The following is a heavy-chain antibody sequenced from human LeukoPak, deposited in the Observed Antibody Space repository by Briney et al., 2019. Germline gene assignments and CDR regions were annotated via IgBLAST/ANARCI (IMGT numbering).Heavy chain of an antibody. J-gene: IGHJ4*02. D-gene: IGHD2-15*01. CDR2: ISYDETYI. CDR1: GFTFSIYA. CDR3: AMGRYCSGGSCYNFAY. V-gene: IGHV3-30-3*01. Sequence: GGSLRLSCAASGFTFSIYAMHWVRQAPGKGLEWVALISYDETYIYYADSVKGRFTISRDNAKNSLYLQMNSLRAEDTAVYYCAMGRYCSGGSCYNFAYWGQGTLVTVSS.